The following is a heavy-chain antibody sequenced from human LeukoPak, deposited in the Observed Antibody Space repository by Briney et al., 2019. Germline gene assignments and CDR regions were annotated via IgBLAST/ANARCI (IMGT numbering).Heavy chain of an antibody. CDR3: ARARGWVSSRYFDY. Sequence: SETLSLTCSVSGGSISYYYWNWVRQPAGKGLEWIGRIYTTGSTTYNPSLKSRVTMSVDTSKNQFSLKLSSVTAADTAVYYCARARGWVSSRYFDYWGQGTLVTVSS. V-gene: IGHV4-4*07. D-gene: IGHD6-13*01. J-gene: IGHJ4*02. CDR1: GGSISYYY. CDR2: IYTTGST.